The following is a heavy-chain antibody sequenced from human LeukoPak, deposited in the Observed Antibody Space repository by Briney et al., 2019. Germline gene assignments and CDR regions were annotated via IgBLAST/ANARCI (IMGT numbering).Heavy chain of an antibody. V-gene: IGHV4-39*01. CDR3: AGGGYNRYWYFDL. Sequence: SETLSLTCTVSGGSISSSSYYWGWIRQPPGKGLEWIGSIYYSGSTYYNPSLKSRVTISVDTSKNQFSLKLSSVTAADTAVYYCAGGGYNRYWYFDLWGRGTLVTVSS. D-gene: IGHD5-24*01. J-gene: IGHJ2*01. CDR2: IYYSGST. CDR1: GGSISSSSYY.